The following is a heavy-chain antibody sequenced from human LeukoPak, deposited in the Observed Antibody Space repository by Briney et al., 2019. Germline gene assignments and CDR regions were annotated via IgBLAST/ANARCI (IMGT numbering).Heavy chain of an antibody. Sequence: PSETLSLTCTVSGGSLSTSDYYWGWLRQSPVMVLEWFGHFFYTGKTHYPPSLRRRATISIDTSKNQFSLKLTYVTAADSAVYYCARVFYSWGQGTLVTVSS. V-gene: IGHV4-39*07. D-gene: IGHD2-15*01. CDR2: FFYTGKT. CDR1: GGSLSTSDYY. J-gene: IGHJ4*02. CDR3: ARVFYS.